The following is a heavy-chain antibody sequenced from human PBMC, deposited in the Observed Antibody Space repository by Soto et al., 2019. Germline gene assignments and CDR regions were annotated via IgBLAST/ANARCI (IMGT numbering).Heavy chain of an antibody. D-gene: IGHD3-9*01. CDR2: IYYSGST. CDR3: ARGPYGLLRYFDRPRSPDYYYYYMDV. V-gene: IGHV4-59*01. Sequence: SETLSLTCTVSGGSISSYYWSWIRQPPGKGLEWIGYIYYSGSTNYNPSLKSRVTISVDTSKNQFSLKLSSVTAADTAVYYCARGPYGLLRYFDRPRSPDYYYYYMDVWGKGTTVTVSS. J-gene: IGHJ6*03. CDR1: GGSISSYY.